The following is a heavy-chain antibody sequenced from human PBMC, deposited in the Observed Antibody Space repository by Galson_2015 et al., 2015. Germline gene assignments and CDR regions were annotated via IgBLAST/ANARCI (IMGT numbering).Heavy chain of an antibody. CDR3: ASTYGGRYYYGMDV. CDR1: GYTFTGYY. Sequence: SVKVSCKASGYTFTGYYMHWVRQAPGQGLEWMGWINPNSGGTNYAQKFQGWVTMTRDTSISTAYMELSRLRSDDTAVYYCASTYGGRYYYGMDVWGQGTTVTVSS. J-gene: IGHJ6*02. CDR2: INPNSGGT. D-gene: IGHD4-23*01. V-gene: IGHV1-2*04.